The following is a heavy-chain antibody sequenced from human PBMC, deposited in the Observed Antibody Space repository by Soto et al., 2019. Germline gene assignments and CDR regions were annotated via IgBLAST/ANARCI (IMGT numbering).Heavy chain of an antibody. CDR1: GVCISSGGYY. CDR3: ARGGGNWYFDL. Sequence: QVQRQESGPGLVVPSQTLSLTCTVSGVCISSGGYYWSWIRQHPGKGLEWIGYIYYSGSTFYNPSLKSRITISVDTSQNQFSLKLNSVAAADTGVYFCARGGGNWYFDLWGRGTLVTVSS. CDR2: IYYSGST. D-gene: IGHD3-16*01. V-gene: IGHV4-31*02. J-gene: IGHJ2*01.